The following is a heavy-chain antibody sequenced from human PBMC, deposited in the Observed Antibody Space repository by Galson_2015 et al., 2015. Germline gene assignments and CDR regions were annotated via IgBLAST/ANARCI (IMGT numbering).Heavy chain of an antibody. CDR2: ISGSGGTT. CDR1: GFIFTSYG. J-gene: IGHJ6*02. D-gene: IGHD3-10*01. V-gene: IGHV3-23*01. Sequence: SLRLACAASGFIFTSYGMSWVRQAPGKGLERVSAISGSGGTTYYADSVKGRFTISRDKSKSTLYLQMNSLRAEDTAEYYCAKDLNKGSGTYSSYLSGMDVWGQGTTVTVSS. CDR3: AKDLNKGSGTYSSYLSGMDV.